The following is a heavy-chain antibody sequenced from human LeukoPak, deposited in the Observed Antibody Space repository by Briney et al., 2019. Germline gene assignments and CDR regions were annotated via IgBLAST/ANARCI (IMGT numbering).Heavy chain of an antibody. J-gene: IGHJ3*02. CDR1: GGTFSSYA. CDR3: ARAPFRAMAFTHDAFDI. CDR2: IIPILGIA. Sequence: SVKVSCKASGGTFSSYAISWVRQAPGQGLEWMGRIIPILGIANYAQKFQGRVTITADKSTSTAYMELSSLRSEDTAVYYCARAPFRAMAFTHDAFDIWGQGTMVTVSS. D-gene: IGHD5-18*01. V-gene: IGHV1-69*04.